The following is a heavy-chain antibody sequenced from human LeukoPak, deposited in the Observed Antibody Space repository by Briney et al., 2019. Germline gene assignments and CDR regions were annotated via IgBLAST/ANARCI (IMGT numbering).Heavy chain of an antibody. Sequence: GGSLRLSCAASGFSFSDHYMDWVRQAPGKGLEWVGRITYKANSYTTHCAASVEGRFTISRDDSRNSLYLQMNSLKTEDTAVYYCARRLLVHDGFDIWGQGTMVTVSS. CDR1: GFSFSDHY. CDR3: ARRLLVHDGFDI. D-gene: IGHD3-3*01. J-gene: IGHJ3*02. CDR2: ITYKANSYTT. V-gene: IGHV3-72*01.